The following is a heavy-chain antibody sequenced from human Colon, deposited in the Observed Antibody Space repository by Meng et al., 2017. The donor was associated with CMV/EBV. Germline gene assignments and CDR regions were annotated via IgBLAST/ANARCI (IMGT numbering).Heavy chain of an antibody. CDR3: VRESWYFDF. CDR1: GYTFTANH. Sequence: LRLEQLGPEVKKPGASLKVSCKPSGYTFTANHLHWVRQAPGQRLEWLGWIYPQDGGTYFAQKFQDRVTLTRDTSITTAYMELSGLTSDDTAIYYCVRESWYFDFWGEGTLVTVSS. J-gene: IGHJ4*02. D-gene: IGHD6-13*01. V-gene: IGHV1-2*02. CDR2: IYPQDGGT.